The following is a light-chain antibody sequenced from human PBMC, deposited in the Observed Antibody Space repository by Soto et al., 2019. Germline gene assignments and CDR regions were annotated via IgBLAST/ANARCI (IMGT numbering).Light chain of an antibody. CDR1: QLFSSN. Sequence: EVVMTQSPDSLCVSPGERATLSCRASQLFSSNLAWYQHKPGQAPRLLIYGVSTRDTGFPDRFSGSASGTEFTLTITSLQSEDFAVYWCQQYNNWPLTFGPGTRLEIK. J-gene: IGKJ5*01. CDR3: QQYNNWPLT. V-gene: IGKV3-15*01. CDR2: GVS.